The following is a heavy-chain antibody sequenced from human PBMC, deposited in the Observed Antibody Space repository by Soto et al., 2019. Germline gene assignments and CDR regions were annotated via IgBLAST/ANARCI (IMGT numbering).Heavy chain of an antibody. CDR3: ARSQGSSTSLEIYYYSYYGRDV. J-gene: IGHJ6*04. V-gene: IGHV1-69*01. D-gene: IGHD2-2*01. CDR1: GGTFSSYA. Sequence: QVQLVQSGAEVKKPGSSVKVSCKASGGTFSSYAISWVRQAPGQGLEWMGGIIPISGTANYAQKFQGRVTIPAEESTSTAYMELSSLRSEDTAVYYCARSQGSSTSLEIYYYSYYGRDVWGKGNKVTVS. CDR2: IIPISGTA.